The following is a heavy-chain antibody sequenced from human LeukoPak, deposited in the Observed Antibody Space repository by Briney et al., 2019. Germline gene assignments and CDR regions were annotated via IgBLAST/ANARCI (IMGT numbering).Heavy chain of an antibody. CDR3: AREARGGPTYFDN. CDR1: GGSISSSSYY. V-gene: IGHV4-39*07. CDR2: IYYSGST. D-gene: IGHD1-26*01. Sequence: PSETLSLTCTVSGGSISSSSYYWGWFRQPPGKGLEWIGSIYYSGSTYYNPSLKSRVTISVDTSKNQFSLSLTSVTAADTAVYYCAREARGGPTYFDNWGQGTLVTVSS. J-gene: IGHJ4*02.